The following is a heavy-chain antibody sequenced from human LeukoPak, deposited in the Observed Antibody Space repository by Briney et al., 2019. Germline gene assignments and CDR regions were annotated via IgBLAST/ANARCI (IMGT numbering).Heavy chain of an antibody. CDR1: GFTFDDYA. D-gene: IGHD3-10*01. Sequence: PGGSLRLSCAGSGFTFDDYAMHWVRQAPGKGLEWVSGISWNSGSIGYADSVKGRFTISRDNAKNSLYLQMNSLRAEDTALYYCAKDVALCFGEGTIGRYFDLWGQGTLVTVSS. CDR2: ISWNSGSI. V-gene: IGHV3-9*01. J-gene: IGHJ5*02. CDR3: AKDVALCFGEGTIGRYFDL.